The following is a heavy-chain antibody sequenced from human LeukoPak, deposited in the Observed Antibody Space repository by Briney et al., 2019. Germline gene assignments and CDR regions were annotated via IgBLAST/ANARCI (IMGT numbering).Heavy chain of an antibody. CDR1: GFTFSSYA. CDR2: ISGSGGST. CDR3: AKDSGGYDILTGYYNGNAFDI. Sequence: PGGSLRLSCAASGFTFSSYAMSWVRQAPGKGLEWVSAISGSGGSTYYADSVKGRFTISRDNSKNTLYLQMNSPRAEDTAVYYCAKDSGGYDILTGYYNGNAFDIWGQGTMVTVSS. V-gene: IGHV3-23*01. D-gene: IGHD3-9*01. J-gene: IGHJ3*02.